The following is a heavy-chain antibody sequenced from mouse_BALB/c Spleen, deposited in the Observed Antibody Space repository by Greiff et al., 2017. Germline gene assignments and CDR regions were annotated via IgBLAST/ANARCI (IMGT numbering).Heavy chain of an antibody. J-gene: IGHJ1*01. V-gene: IGHV3-2*02. D-gene: IGHD2-4*01. Sequence: DVKLEESGPGLVKPSQSLSLTCTVTGYSITSDYAWNWIRQFPGNKLEWMGYISYSGSTSYNPSLKSRISITRDTSKNQFFLQLNSVTTEDTATYYCAPMITTGYFDVWGAGTTVTVSS. CDR1: GYSITSDYA. CDR2: ISYSGST. CDR3: APMITTGYFDV.